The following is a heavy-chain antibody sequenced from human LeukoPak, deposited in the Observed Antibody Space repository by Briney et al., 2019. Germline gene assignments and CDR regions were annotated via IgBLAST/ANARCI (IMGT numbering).Heavy chain of an antibody. CDR2: IIPIFGTA. V-gene: IGHV1-69*05. J-gene: IGHJ4*02. Sequence: SVKVSCKASGVTFSSYAISWVRQAPGQGLEWMGGIIPIFGTANYAQKLQGRVTMTTDTSTSTAYMELRSLRSDDTAVYYCARVPIFDGDFFDYWGQGTLVTVSP. CDR1: GVTFSSYA. CDR3: ARVPIFDGDFFDY. D-gene: IGHD4-17*01.